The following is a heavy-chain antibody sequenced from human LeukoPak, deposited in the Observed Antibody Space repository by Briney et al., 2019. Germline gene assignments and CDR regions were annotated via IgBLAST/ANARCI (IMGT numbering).Heavy chain of an antibody. CDR2: ISGNGGST. CDR3: VKDLNTAIAAAGTFDY. Sequence: PGGSLRLSCAASEFTFSNYAMHWVRQAPGKGLEYVSAISGNGGSTYYADSVKGRLTISRDNSKNTLYLQVSSLRAEDTAVYYCVKDLNTAIAAAGTFDYWGQGTLVTVSS. J-gene: IGHJ4*02. D-gene: IGHD6-13*01. V-gene: IGHV3-64D*09. CDR1: EFTFSNYA.